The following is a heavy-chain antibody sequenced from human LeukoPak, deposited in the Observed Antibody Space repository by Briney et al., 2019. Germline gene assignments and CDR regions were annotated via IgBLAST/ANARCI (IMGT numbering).Heavy chain of an antibody. CDR2: ISENGAAT. D-gene: IGHD4-23*01. CDR1: GFTFSSYS. V-gene: IGHV3-23*01. J-gene: IGHJ4*02. Sequence: PGGSLRLSCAASGFTFSSYSMNWVRQAPGKGLEWVSAISENGAATFYADSVKGRFTISRDNSKNTLYLQMNSLKVEDTALYYCAKFSPYGGNSYWGQGTLVTVSS. CDR3: AKFSPYGGNSY.